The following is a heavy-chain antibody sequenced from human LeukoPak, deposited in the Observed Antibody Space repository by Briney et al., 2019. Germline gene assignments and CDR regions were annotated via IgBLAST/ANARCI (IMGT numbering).Heavy chain of an antibody. CDR2: IRNSGNT. J-gene: IGHJ4*02. CDR3: ASLSKFYYESRGFFDY. CDR1: GGSFSSSSHF. D-gene: IGHD3-22*01. Sequence: PSETLSLTCTVSGGSFSSSSHFWGWLRQPPGRGLEWIGSIRNSGNTYYSPSLKSRVTIFVDTSKNQFSLKLSSVTAADTAVYYCASLSKFYYESRGFFDYWGQGILVTVSS. V-gene: IGHV4-39*01.